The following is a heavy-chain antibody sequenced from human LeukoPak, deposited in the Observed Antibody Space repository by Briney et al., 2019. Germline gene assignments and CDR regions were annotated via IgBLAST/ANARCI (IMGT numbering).Heavy chain of an antibody. CDR1: GGSFSGYY. J-gene: IGHJ5*02. CDR3: ASRLWFGERRFDP. Sequence: KPSDPLSLTCAVYGGSFSGYYWSWIRQPPGKGLEWIGEINHSGSTNYNPSLKSRVTISVDTSKNQFSLKLSSVTAADTAVYYCASRLWFGERRFDPWGQGSLVTVSS. CDR2: INHSGST. D-gene: IGHD3-10*01. V-gene: IGHV4-34*01.